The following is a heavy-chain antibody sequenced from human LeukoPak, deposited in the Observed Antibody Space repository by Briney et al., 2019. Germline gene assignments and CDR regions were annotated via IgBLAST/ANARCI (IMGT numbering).Heavy chain of an antibody. CDR2: INHSGST. Sequence: PSATLSLTCAVYGGSFSGYYWSWFRQPPGKGLEWIGEINHSGSTNYNPSLKSRVTISVDTSKNQFSLKLSSVTAADTAVYYCARLSQIVAFDIWGQGTMVTVSS. J-gene: IGHJ3*02. CDR3: ARLSQIVAFDI. D-gene: IGHD6-6*01. V-gene: IGHV4-34*01. CDR1: GGSFSGYY.